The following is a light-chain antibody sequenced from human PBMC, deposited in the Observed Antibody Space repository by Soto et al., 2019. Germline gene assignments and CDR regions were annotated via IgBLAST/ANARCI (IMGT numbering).Light chain of an antibody. CDR2: EAS. V-gene: IGKV3-20*01. Sequence: DIVLTQSPGILSLSPGDRATLSCRSSESVRSTYLAWYQQKRGQAPRLLIYEASSRASGIPDRFSGSGSGKDFTLTISKVEPEDVAVYYCQQYFISPYRYTFGQGTVLEI. CDR3: QQYFISPYRYT. CDR1: ESVRSTY. J-gene: IGKJ2*01.